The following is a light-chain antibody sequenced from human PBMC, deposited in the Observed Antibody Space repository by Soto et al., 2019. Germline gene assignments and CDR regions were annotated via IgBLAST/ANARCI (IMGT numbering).Light chain of an antibody. Sequence: QSVLTQPPSASGSPGQSVAISCTGTSSDVGGYNYVSWYQQHPGKAPKLMIYDVSKRPSGVPDRFSGSKSGNTASLTVSGLQAEDEAEYYCSSYAGTHSVFGTGTKVTVL. CDR1: SSDVGGYNY. J-gene: IGLJ1*01. V-gene: IGLV2-8*01. CDR2: DVS. CDR3: SSYAGTHSV.